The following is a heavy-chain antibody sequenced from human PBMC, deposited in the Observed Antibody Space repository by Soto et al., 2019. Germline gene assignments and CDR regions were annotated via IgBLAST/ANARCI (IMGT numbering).Heavy chain of an antibody. V-gene: IGHV1-69*06. J-gene: IGHJ4*02. CDR1: GGTFSSYA. CDR3: ARRAVAGWDPIDY. CDR2: IIPIFGTA. D-gene: IGHD6-19*01. Sequence: QVQLVQSGAEVKKPGSSVKVSCKASGGTFSSYAISWVRQAPGQGLQWMGEIIPIFGTANYPQKFQCRFTITANKSKGTAYRELSSLSSEETAVYSCARRAVAGWDPIDYWGQRPLVTFSS.